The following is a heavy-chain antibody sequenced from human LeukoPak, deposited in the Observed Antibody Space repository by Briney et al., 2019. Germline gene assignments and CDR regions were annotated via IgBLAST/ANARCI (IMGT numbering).Heavy chain of an antibody. V-gene: IGHV3-66*02. CDR1: GFTVSSNY. CDR3: ATLYYDSSGYYPNYFDY. J-gene: IGHJ4*02. CDR2: IYSGGST. Sequence: AGGSLRLSCAASGFTVSSNYMSWVRQAPGKGLEWVSVIYSGGSTYYADSVKGPFTISRDNSKNTLYLQMNSLRAEDTAVYYCATLYYDSSGYYPNYFDYWGQGTLVTVSS. D-gene: IGHD3-22*01.